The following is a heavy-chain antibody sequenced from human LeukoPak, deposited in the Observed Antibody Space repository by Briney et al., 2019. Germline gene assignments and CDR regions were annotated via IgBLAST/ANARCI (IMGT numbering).Heavy chain of an antibody. CDR3: AKGRVILWFGELQPLDY. Sequence: GGSLRLSCAASGFTFSSYGMHWVRQAPGKGLEWVAVISYDGSNKYYADSVKGRFTISRDNSKNTLYLQMNSLRAEDTAVYYCAKGRVILWFGELQPLDYWGQGTLVTVSS. V-gene: IGHV3-30*18. CDR2: ISYDGSNK. CDR1: GFTFSSYG. D-gene: IGHD3-10*01. J-gene: IGHJ4*02.